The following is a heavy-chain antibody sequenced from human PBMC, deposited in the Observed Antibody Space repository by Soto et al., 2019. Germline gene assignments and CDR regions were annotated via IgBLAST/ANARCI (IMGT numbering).Heavy chain of an antibody. CDR2: ITNTGGDT. V-gene: IGHV3-23*01. CDR3: ARASGESYPGSRVFDS. CDR1: GFTFSSNA. D-gene: IGHD3-10*01. J-gene: IGHJ4*02. Sequence: EVQLLESGGDLVQPGGSLRLSCAASGFTFSSNAMSWVRQAPGKGLEWVSVITNTGGDTLYADSVKGRFTISRDNSKNTLCLQMNSLRAEDTAIYYCARASGESYPGSRVFDSWGQGTRVTVSS.